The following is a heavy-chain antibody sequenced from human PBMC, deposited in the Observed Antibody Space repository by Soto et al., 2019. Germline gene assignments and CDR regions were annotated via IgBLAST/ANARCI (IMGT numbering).Heavy chain of an antibody. Sequence: QVQLQESGPGLVKPSQTLSLTCTVSGGSISTGGYYWNWIRQHPGKGLEWIGYFYYSGSTYYIPSLQSRVTISVHTSKKHFSLKLSSVTAAHTAVYYCARSVFPWGQGTLVTVSS. CDR1: GGSISTGGYY. J-gene: IGHJ5*02. CDR3: ARSVFP. CDR2: FYYSGST. V-gene: IGHV4-31*03.